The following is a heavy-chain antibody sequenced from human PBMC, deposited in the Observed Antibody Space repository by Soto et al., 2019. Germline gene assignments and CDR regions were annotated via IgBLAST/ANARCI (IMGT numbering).Heavy chain of an antibody. J-gene: IGHJ4*02. CDR3: ARVSTTSLDY. CDR2: MNPGSGDT. Sequence: ASLKVSCKASGYSFTNNAVSWVRQATGQGLEWMGWMNPGSGDTGYAQKFQGRVTMTRDISTATAYMELSSLRSDDTATYYCARVSTTSLDYWGQGTLVTVSS. D-gene: IGHD4-17*01. CDR1: GYSFTNNA. V-gene: IGHV1-8*01.